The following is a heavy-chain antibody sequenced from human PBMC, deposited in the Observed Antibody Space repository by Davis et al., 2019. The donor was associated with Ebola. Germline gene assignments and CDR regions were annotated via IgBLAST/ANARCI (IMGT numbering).Heavy chain of an antibody. D-gene: IGHD1-26*01. CDR2: INPHNGNT. CDR1: GYTFTSYG. CDR3: AAGGSRGGFDV. Sequence: AASVKVSCKASGYTFTSYGITWVRQAPGQGLEWMGWINPHNGNTNYAQKLQGRVTMTTDTSTSTAYMELSSLRSDDSAVYYCAAGGSRGGFDVWGQGTMVTVS. V-gene: IGHV1-18*04. J-gene: IGHJ3*01.